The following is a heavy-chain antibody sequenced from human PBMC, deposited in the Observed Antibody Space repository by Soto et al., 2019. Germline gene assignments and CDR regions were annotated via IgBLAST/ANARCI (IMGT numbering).Heavy chain of an antibody. J-gene: IGHJ6*02. CDR3: ARSLNDFWSGYFGPPYYYGMDV. CDR1: GGSFSGYY. Sequence: SETLSLTCAVYGGSFSGYYWSWIRQPPGKGLEWIGEINHSGSTNYNPSLKSRVTISVDTSKNQFSLKLSSVTAADTAVYYCARSLNDFWSGYFGPPYYYGMDVWGQGTTVTVSS. V-gene: IGHV4-34*01. CDR2: INHSGST. D-gene: IGHD3-3*01.